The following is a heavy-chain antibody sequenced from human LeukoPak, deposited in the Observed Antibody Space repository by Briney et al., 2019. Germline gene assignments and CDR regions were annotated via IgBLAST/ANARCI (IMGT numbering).Heavy chain of an antibody. CDR2: ISTSSSYI. D-gene: IGHD6-19*01. V-gene: IGHV3-21*01. CDR1: GFTFSSYN. J-gene: IGHJ4*02. CDR3: ARTLRDSSGWYGPFDY. Sequence: GGSLRLSCAASGFTFSSYNMNWVRQAPGKGLEWVSFISTSSSYIHYADSVKGRFTISRDNAKNSLYLQMNSLRAEDTAVYYCARTLRDSSGWYGPFDYWGQGALVTVSS.